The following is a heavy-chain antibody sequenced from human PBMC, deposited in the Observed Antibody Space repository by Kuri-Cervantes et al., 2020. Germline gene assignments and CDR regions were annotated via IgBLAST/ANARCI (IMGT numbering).Heavy chain of an antibody. CDR2: ISGSGSSI. Sequence: GGSLRLSCAASGFTFSSYEMNWVRQAPGRGLEWVSYISGSGSSIYYADSVRGRFTISRDNAKNSLYLQMNSLRAEDTAVYYCAKVGRSTRPGYWGQGTLVTVSS. V-gene: IGHV3-48*03. D-gene: IGHD6-6*01. CDR3: AKVGRSTRPGY. J-gene: IGHJ4*02. CDR1: GFTFSSYE.